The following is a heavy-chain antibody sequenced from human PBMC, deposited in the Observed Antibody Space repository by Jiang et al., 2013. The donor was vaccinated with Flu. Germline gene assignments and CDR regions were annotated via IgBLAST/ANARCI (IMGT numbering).Heavy chain of an antibody. V-gene: IGHV1-69*06. Sequence: EVKKPGSSVKVSCKASGGTFSSSAISWVRQAPGQGLEWMGGIIPIFGTANYAQKFQGRVTITADKSTSTAYMELSSLRSEDTAVYYCARVGYCTKGVCHNYDFWGQGTLVIVSS. CDR3: ARVGYCTKGVCHNYDF. J-gene: IGHJ4*02. CDR2: IIPIFGTA. CDR1: GGTFSSSA. D-gene: IGHD2-8*01.